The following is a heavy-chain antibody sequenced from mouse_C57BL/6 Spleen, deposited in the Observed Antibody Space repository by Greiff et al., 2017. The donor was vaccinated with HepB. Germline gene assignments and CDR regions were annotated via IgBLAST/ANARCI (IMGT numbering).Heavy chain of an antibody. D-gene: IGHD4-1*01. Sequence: QVQLQQPGAELVKPGASVKLSCKASGYTFTSYWMHWVKQRPGEGLEWIGMIHPNSGSTNYNEKFKSKATLTVDKSSSTAYMQLSSLTSEDSAVYYCARWTGTRFDYWGQGTTLTVSS. CDR1: GYTFTSYW. V-gene: IGHV1-64*01. J-gene: IGHJ2*01. CDR2: IHPNSGST. CDR3: ARWTGTRFDY.